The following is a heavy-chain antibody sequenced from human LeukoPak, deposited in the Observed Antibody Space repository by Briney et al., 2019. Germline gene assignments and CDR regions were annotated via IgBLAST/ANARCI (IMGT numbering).Heavy chain of an antibody. CDR2: INHSGST. J-gene: IGHJ4*02. V-gene: IGHV4-34*01. D-gene: IGHD5-24*01. Sequence: SETLSLTCAVYGGSFSGYYWSWIRQPPGKGLEWIGEINHSGSTNYNPSLKSRVTISLDTSKSQFSLKLSSVTAADTAVYYCTRTTPNGSLDYWGLGTLVTVSS. CDR1: GGSFSGYY. CDR3: TRTTPNGSLDY.